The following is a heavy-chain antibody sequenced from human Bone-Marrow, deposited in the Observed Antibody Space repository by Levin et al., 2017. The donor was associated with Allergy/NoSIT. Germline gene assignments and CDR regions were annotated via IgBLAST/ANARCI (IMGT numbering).Heavy chain of an antibody. Sequence: SCAASGFTFSTYDMHWLRQTPGKGLEWVAAITTADDTYYLNSVKGRFTISREIATNSVFLQMTSLRVGDTALYYCARGYGSSHYFFGSWGRGTLVAVSS. J-gene: IGHJ4*02. V-gene: IGHV3-13*01. CDR3: ARGYGSSHYFFGS. CDR2: ITTADDT. D-gene: IGHD6-13*01. CDR1: GFTFSTYD.